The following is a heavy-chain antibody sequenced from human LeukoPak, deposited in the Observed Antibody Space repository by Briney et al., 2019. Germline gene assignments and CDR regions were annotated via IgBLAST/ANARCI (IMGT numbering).Heavy chain of an antibody. J-gene: IGHJ4*02. D-gene: IGHD2-2*01. CDR1: GYKFTNFG. CDR2: ISTNNGNT. Sequence: ASVKVSCKASGYKFTNFGLSWVRQAPGQGLEWMGWISTNNGNTHYAQKFQGRVTMTTDTSTSTAYMELRSLKSADTALYYCAREIPYPDCSSSGCYGPWDYWGQGALVTVSS. V-gene: IGHV1-18*01. CDR3: AREIPYPDCSSSGCYGPWDY.